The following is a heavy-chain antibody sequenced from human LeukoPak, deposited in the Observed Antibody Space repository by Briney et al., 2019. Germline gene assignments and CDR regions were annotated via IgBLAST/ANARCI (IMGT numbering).Heavy chain of an antibody. J-gene: IGHJ4*02. D-gene: IGHD6-13*01. CDR3: ARGFYSSSWRPVDY. V-gene: IGHV4-59*01. Sequence: SETLSLTCTVSGGSISSYYWSWIRQPPGKGLEWIGYIYYSGSTNYNPSLKSRVTISVDTSKSQFSLKLSSVTAADTAVYYCARGFYSSSWRPVDYWGQGTLVTVSS. CDR1: GGSISSYY. CDR2: IYYSGST.